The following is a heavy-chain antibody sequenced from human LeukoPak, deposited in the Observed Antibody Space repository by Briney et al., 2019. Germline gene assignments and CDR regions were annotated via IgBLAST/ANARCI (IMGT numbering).Heavy chain of an antibody. J-gene: IGHJ4*02. CDR1: GYTFTGYY. CDR2: INPNSGGT. Sequence: ASVKVSCKASGYTFTGYYMHWARQAPGQGLEWMGWINPNSGGTNYAQKFQGRVTMTRDASISTAYMELSRLRSDDTAVYYCASYPNPKYYYDSSGYYGDYWGQGTLVTVSS. D-gene: IGHD3-22*01. V-gene: IGHV1-2*02. CDR3: ASYPNPKYYYDSSGYYGDY.